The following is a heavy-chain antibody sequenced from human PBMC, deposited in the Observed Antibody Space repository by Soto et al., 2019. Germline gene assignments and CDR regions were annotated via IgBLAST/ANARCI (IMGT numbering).Heavy chain of an antibody. CDR2: INSDGSST. CDR3: ARDEGLVVLPAVMKRGFDY. D-gene: IGHD2-2*01. V-gene: IGHV3-74*01. CDR1: GFTFSSYW. Sequence: EEQLVESGGGLVQPGGSLRLSCAASGFTFSSYWMHWVRQAPGKGLVWVSRINSDGSSTAYADSVKGRFTISRDNAKNTLYLQMNSLRADDTAVYYCARDEGLVVLPAVMKRGFDYWGQGTLVTVSS. J-gene: IGHJ4*02.